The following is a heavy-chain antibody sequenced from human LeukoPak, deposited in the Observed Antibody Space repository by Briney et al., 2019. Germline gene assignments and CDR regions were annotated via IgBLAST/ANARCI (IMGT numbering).Heavy chain of an antibody. V-gene: IGHV3-30*18. Sequence: GRSLRLSCAASGFXFSSYGMHWVRQAPGKGREWVAAISYDESNKYYADSVRGRFTISRDNSKNTLYLQMNILSAEDTAVYYCAKVAYCTGGSCYGGGFDYWGQGTLVTVSS. J-gene: IGHJ4*02. CDR1: GFXFSSYG. CDR2: ISYDESNK. CDR3: AKVAYCTGGSCYGGGFDY. D-gene: IGHD2-15*01.